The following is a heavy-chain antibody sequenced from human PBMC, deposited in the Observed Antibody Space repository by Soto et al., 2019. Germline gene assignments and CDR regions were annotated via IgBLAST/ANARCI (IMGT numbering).Heavy chain of an antibody. CDR3: ARALVFSWSGIYYFDY. J-gene: IGHJ4*02. V-gene: IGHV4-59*01. Sequence: QVQLQESGPGLVKPSETLSLTCTVSGGSIYSYYWSWIRQPPGKGLEWIGSIYYSGRTNYTPSLKSRVTISIDTSKNQFSLRLRSVTAADTAVYYCARALVFSWSGIYYFDYWGQGALVTVSS. CDR1: GGSIYSYY. CDR2: IYYSGRT. D-gene: IGHD3-3*01.